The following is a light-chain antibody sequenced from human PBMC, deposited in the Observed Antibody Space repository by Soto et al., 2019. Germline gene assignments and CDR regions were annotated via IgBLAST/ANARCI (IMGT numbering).Light chain of an antibody. J-gene: IGKJ1*01. Sequence: SQSPSTLSLSTGERATLSCRASQSVSSYLAWYQQKPGQAPRLLIYDASNRATGIPARFSGSGSGTDFTLTISSLQPDDFATYYCQQYSNYSTFAQGTKVDIK. CDR2: DAS. CDR3: QQYSNYST. V-gene: IGKV3-11*01. CDR1: QSVSSY.